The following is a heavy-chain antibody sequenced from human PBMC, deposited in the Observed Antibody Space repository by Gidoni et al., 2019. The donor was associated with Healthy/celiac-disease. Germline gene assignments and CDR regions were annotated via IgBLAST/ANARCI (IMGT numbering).Heavy chain of an antibody. V-gene: IGHV3-11*01. CDR2: ISSRGSTI. Sequence: QVQLVESGGGLVKPGGSLRLSCAASEFPFSDYYLLWIRQAPGTGLEWVSDISSRGSTIYYADSVKGRFTISRDNAKNSLYLQMNSLRAEDTAVYYCASGPQYNWNPGVFYYWVQGTLVTVSS. CDR1: EFPFSDYY. CDR3: ASGPQYNWNPGVFYY. J-gene: IGHJ4*02. D-gene: IGHD1-20*01.